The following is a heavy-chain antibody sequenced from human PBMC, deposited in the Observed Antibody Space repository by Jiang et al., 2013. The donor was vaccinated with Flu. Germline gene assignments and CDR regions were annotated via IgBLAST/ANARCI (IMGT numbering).Heavy chain of an antibody. V-gene: IGHV1-8*01. CDR1: GYTLRDYD. Sequence: GAEVKKPGAPVKVSYKASGYTLRDYDINWVRQATGQGLEWMGWMNPTSGRTGYAQKFQGRVTMTRDTSTSTAYMELSSLTSEDTAVYYCARAHRIPNWDFDYWGQGTLVTVSS. J-gene: IGHJ4*02. CDR3: ARAHRIPNWDFDY. CDR2: MNPTSGRT. D-gene: IGHD7-27*01.